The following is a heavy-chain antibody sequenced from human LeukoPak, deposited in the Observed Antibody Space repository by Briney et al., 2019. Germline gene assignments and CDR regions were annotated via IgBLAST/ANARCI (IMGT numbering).Heavy chain of an antibody. J-gene: IGHJ4*02. D-gene: IGHD2-15*01. CDR2: ISYDGSNK. Sequence: GGSLRLSCAASGFPFSSYGMHWVRQAPGKGLEWVAVISYDGSNKYYADSVKGRFTISRDNSKNTLYLQMNSLRAEDTAVYYCARVSDIVVVVAAIDYWGQGTLVTVSS. CDR3: ARVSDIVVVVAAIDY. V-gene: IGHV3-30*03. CDR1: GFPFSSYG.